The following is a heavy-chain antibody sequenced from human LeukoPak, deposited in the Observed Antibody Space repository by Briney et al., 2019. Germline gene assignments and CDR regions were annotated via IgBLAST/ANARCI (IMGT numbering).Heavy chain of an antibody. Sequence: GASVKASRKASGGTFSSYAISWVRQAPGQGLEWMGGIIPIFGTANYAQKFQGRVTITADESTSTAYMELSSLRSEDTAVYYCARVPHPDNWFDPWGQGTLVTVSS. J-gene: IGHJ5*02. V-gene: IGHV1-69*13. CDR1: GGTFSSYA. CDR3: ARVPHPDNWFDP. CDR2: IIPIFGTA.